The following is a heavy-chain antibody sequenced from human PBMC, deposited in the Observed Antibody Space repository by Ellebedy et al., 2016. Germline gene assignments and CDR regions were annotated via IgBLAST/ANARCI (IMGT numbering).Heavy chain of an antibody. J-gene: IGHJ4*02. CDR3: ARDENYAAEVIDY. CDR2: IRGDESRK. V-gene: IGHV3-7*01. Sequence: LSLTCEGFGFTLSNYWMTWVRQAPGKGLEWVANIRGDESRKYYLDSVKGRFSISRDNAKNSLYLQLNSLRDEDTAVYYCARDENYAAEVIDYWGQGTLVTVSS. D-gene: IGHD1-7*01. CDR1: GFTLSNYW.